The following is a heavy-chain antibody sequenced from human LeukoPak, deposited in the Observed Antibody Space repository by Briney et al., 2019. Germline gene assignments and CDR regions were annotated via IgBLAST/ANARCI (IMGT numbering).Heavy chain of an antibody. Sequence: GASVKVSCKASGYTFTTYGISRVRQAPGQGLEWMGWISAYNGNTNYAQKLQDRVTMTTDTSTSTAYMELRSLRSDDTAVYYCARIPAFIVVVPEWFDPWGQGTLVTVSS. V-gene: IGHV1-18*01. CDR1: GYTFTTYG. J-gene: IGHJ5*02. CDR3: ARIPAFIVVVPEWFDP. D-gene: IGHD2-2*01. CDR2: ISAYNGNT.